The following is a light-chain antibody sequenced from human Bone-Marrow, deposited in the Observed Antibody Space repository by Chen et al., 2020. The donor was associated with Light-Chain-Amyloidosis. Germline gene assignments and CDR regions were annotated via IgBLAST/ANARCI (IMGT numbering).Light chain of an antibody. CDR3: QSADSSGTYEVI. CDR1: DLPTKY. J-gene: IGLJ2*01. Sequence: SYELTQPPSVSVSPGQTARITCSGDDLPTKYAYWFQQKPGQAPVLVIHRDTERPSGIAERFSGSRSGTTATLANSGVQAEDEAGYHCQSADSSGTYEVIFGGGTKLTVL. CDR2: RDT. V-gene: IGLV3-25*03.